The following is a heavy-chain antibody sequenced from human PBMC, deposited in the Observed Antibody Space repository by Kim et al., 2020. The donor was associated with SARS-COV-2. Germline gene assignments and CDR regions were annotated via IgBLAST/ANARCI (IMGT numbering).Heavy chain of an antibody. CDR2: IYPGDSDT. D-gene: IGHD2-2*01. CDR3: ARRGYCSSTSCYEFDY. V-gene: IGHV5-51*01. Sequence: GESLKISCKGSGYSFTSYWIGWVRQMPGKGLEWMGIIYPGDSDTRYSPSFQGQVTISAVKSISTAYLQWSSLKASDTAMYYCARRGYCSSTSCYEFDYWGQGTLVTVSS. J-gene: IGHJ4*02. CDR1: GYSFTSYW.